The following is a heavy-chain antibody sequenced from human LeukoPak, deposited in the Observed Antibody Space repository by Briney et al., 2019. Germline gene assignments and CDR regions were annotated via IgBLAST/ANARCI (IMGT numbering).Heavy chain of an antibody. D-gene: IGHD3-3*01. CDR3: VRDSITIFAVVIDY. V-gene: IGHV1-18*01. J-gene: IGHJ4*02. CDR1: GYTFTSYG. Sequence: ASVKVSCKASGYTFTSYGISWVRQAPGQGLEWMGWISAYSGNTNYAQKFQGRVTMTTDTSTSTAYMELRSLRSDDTAVYYCVRDSITIFAVVIDYWGQGTLVTVSS. CDR2: ISAYSGNT.